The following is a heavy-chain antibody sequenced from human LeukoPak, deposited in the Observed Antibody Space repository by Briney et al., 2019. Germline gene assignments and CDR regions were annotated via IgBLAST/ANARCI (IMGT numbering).Heavy chain of an antibody. D-gene: IGHD4-17*01. CDR2: IGITSEYI. V-gene: IGHV3-23*01. CDR3: AKDPNGDYVGAFDT. CDR1: GFTITAYA. J-gene: IGHJ3*02. Sequence: GGSLRLSCAASGFTITAYAMSWVRQSPGKGLEWVSGIGITSEYIHYADTVKGRFTISRDNSKNTVYLEMSSLRAEDAAVYYCAKDPNGDYVGAFDTWGQGTMVIVSS.